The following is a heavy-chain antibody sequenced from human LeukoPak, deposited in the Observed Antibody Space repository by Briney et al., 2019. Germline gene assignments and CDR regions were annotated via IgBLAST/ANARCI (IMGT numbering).Heavy chain of an antibody. CDR2: IKQDGSEK. D-gene: IGHD5-24*01. Sequence: GGSLRLSCAASGFTFSSYWMSWVRQAPGKGLEWVANIKQDGSEKYYADSVKGRFTISRDNSKNTLYLQMNSLRAEDTAVYYCAKDEAGYNYQVDYWGQGTLVTVSS. CDR1: GFTFSSYW. J-gene: IGHJ4*02. CDR3: AKDEAGYNYQVDY. V-gene: IGHV3-7*01.